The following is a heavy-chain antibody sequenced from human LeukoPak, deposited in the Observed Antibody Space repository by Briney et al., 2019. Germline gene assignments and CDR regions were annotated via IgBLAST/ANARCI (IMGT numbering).Heavy chain of an antibody. CDR3: ARDRFGSFDY. J-gene: IGHJ4*02. D-gene: IGHD3-10*01. CDR1: GGSISSGSYY. Sequence: SQTLSLTCTVSGGSISSGSYYWSWIRQPAGKGLEWIGRIYPSGSTNYNPSLKSRVTISVDTPKNRFSLKLTSVTAADTAVYYCARDRFGSFDYWGQGTLVTVSS. V-gene: IGHV4-61*02. CDR2: IYPSGST.